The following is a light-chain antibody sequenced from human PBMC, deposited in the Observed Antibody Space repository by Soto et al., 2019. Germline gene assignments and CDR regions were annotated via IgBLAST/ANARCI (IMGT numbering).Light chain of an antibody. Sequence: SAPTQPASLSGSPWQSITLSCTGNNSVIGYYNYVSWYQHHPGKAPELIIYGVTNRPSGVSYRFSASKSGSTASLTISGLQAEDEADYYCSSYASSSTLLFGTGTKVTVL. J-gene: IGLJ1*01. CDR3: SSYASSSTLL. V-gene: IGLV2-14*03. CDR2: GVT. CDR1: NSVIGYYNY.